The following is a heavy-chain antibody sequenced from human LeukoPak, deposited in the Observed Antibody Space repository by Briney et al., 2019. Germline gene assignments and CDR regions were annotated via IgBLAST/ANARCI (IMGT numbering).Heavy chain of an antibody. J-gene: IGHJ4*02. D-gene: IGHD3-9*01. CDR2: INSDGSIT. Sequence: TGGSLRLSCAASGFTFSSYWMHWVRQTPGKGLLWVSRINSDGSITTYADSVKGRFTISRDNAKNTLYLEMNSLRAEDTAVYYCAKWGGTGYPNWGQGTLVTVSS. CDR1: GFTFSSYW. CDR3: AKWGGTGYPN. V-gene: IGHV3-74*03.